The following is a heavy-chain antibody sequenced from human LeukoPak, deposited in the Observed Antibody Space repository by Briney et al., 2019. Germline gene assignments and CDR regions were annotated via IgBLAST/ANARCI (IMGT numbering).Heavy chain of an antibody. Sequence: SETLSLTCGVSGGSISSTNWWTWVRQPPGEGLEWIGEVHLSGRTNYNPSLESRVTMSVDMSENHISLKLTSVTAADTAVYYRAREGGPYRPLDYSGQGTLVTVSS. CDR1: GGSISSTNW. CDR3: AREGGPYRPLDY. J-gene: IGHJ4*02. V-gene: IGHV4-4*02. CDR2: VHLSGRT.